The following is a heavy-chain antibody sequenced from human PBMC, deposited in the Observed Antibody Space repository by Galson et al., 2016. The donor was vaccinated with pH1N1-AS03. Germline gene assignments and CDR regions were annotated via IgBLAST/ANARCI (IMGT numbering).Heavy chain of an antibody. V-gene: IGHV1-69-2*01. CDR3: ATDGPRGSLSS. D-gene: IGHD6-6*01. CDR2: VDPDTSKT. J-gene: IGHJ4*02. CDR1: GYSFTSYA. Sequence: VKVPCKASGYSFTSYAIHWVQQAPGQGLEWMGLVDPDTSKTKYAEKFQGRVTITEDTSRDTAYMDLSGLRSADTAIYYCATDGPRGSLSSWGQGTLVTVSS.